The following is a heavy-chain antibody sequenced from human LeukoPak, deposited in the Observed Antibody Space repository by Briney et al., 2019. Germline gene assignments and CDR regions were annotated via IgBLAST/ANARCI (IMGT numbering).Heavy chain of an antibody. CDR1: GYTFTGYY. CDR3: ARGDQRLADYYYYGMDV. J-gene: IGHJ6*02. Sequence: ASVKVSCKASGYTFTGYYMHWVRQAPGQGLEWMGWINPNSGGTNYAQKFQGRVTMTRDTSISTAYMELSRLRSDDTAVYYCARGDQRLADYYYYGMDVWGQGTTVTVSS. D-gene: IGHD6-19*01. CDR2: INPNSGGT. V-gene: IGHV1-2*02.